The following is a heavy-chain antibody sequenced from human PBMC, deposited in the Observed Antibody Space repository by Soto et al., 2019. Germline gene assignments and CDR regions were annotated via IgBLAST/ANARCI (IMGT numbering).Heavy chain of an antibody. CDR3: ARARRGYSYGYLGY. Sequence: SETLSLTCTVSGGSISSSSYYWGWIRQPPGKGLEWIRYIYYSGSTYYNPSLKSRVTISVDTSKNQFSLRLSSVTAADTAVYYCARARRGYSYGYLGYWGQGTLVTVSS. D-gene: IGHD5-18*01. CDR2: IYYSGST. J-gene: IGHJ4*02. V-gene: IGHV4-31*03. CDR1: GGSISSSSYY.